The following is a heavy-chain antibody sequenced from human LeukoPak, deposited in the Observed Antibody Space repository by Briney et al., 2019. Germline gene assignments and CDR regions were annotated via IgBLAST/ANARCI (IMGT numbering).Heavy chain of an antibody. CDR3: ARDQVLLWFGDLGSYFDY. J-gene: IGHJ4*02. D-gene: IGHD3-10*01. Sequence: PGGSLRLSCAASGFTFSTFAMIWVRQPPGKGLEWVSSIFPSGGEIHYADSVRGRFTISRDNSKSTLSLQMNSLRAGDTAVYYCARDQVLLWFGDLGSYFDYWGQGTLVTVSS. V-gene: IGHV3-23*01. CDR1: GFTFSTFA. CDR2: IFPSGGEI.